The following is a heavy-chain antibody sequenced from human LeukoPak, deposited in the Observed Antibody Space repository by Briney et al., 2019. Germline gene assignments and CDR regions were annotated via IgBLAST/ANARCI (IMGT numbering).Heavy chain of an antibody. V-gene: IGHV1-8*03. CDR3: ARVAGSIDY. J-gene: IGHJ4*02. Sequence: ASVKVSCKTSGYTFTTYDINWVRQATGQGLEWMGWMNPKSGYTGYAQKFQGRVTITRDTSISTAYMELSSLRSEDTAVYYCARVAGSIDYWGQGTLVTVSS. CDR2: MNPKSGYT. D-gene: IGHD6-19*01. CDR1: GYTFTTYD.